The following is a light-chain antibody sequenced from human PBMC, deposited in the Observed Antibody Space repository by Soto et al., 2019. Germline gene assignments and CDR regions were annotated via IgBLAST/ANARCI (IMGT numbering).Light chain of an antibody. CDR1: QSISSW. CDR2: DAS. V-gene: IGKV1-5*01. Sequence: DIHMTQSPSTLSASVGDRVTITCRASQSISSWLAWYQQKPGKAPKFLIYDASSLESGVPSRFSGSGSGTDFTRTISSLQPYDFATYYCQQYNSYSPTFGQGTKLEIK. J-gene: IGKJ2*01. CDR3: QQYNSYSPT.